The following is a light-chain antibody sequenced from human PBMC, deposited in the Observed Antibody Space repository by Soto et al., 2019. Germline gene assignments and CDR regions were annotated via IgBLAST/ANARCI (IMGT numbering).Light chain of an antibody. CDR1: QSVNIN. Sequence: EIVMTQSPATLSVSPGERATLSCRASQSVNINLAWYQQKPCQAPRLIIYGASTRATGIPARFSGSGSGTECTLTIPGLQSEDFAVYYCQQYRNWRTFGQGTKLEIK. J-gene: IGKJ2*01. V-gene: IGKV3-15*01. CDR2: GAS. CDR3: QQYRNWRT.